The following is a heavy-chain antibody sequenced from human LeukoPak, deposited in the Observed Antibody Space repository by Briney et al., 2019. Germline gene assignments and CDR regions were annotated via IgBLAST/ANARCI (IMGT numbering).Heavy chain of an antibody. CDR2: VKQDGSEK. CDR1: GFTFSSYW. D-gene: IGHD4-17*01. J-gene: IGHJ5*01. CDR3: AKEGDYPILTYDS. V-gene: IGHV3-7*01. Sequence: GGSLRLSCAASGFTFSSYWMNWLRQAPGKGLEWAANVKQDGSEKYYVDSVKGRFTISRDNVKNSLYLQMNSLRAEDTAVYYCAKEGDYPILTYDSWGQGALVTVSS.